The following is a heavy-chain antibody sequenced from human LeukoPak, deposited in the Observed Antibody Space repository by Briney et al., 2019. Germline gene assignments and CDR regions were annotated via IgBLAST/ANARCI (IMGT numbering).Heavy chain of an antibody. CDR1: GGTFSSYA. D-gene: IGHD3-3*01. J-gene: IGHJ4*02. V-gene: IGHV1-69*13. CDR3: ARDPARVDFWSGYFD. Sequence: SVKVSCKASGGTFSSYAISWVRQAPGQGLEWMGGIIPIFGTANYAQKFQGRVTITADESTSTAYMELSSLRSEDTAVYYCARDPARVDFWSGYFDWGQGTLVTVSS. CDR2: IIPIFGTA.